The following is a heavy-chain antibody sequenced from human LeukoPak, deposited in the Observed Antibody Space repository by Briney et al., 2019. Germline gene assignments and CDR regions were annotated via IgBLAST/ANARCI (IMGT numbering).Heavy chain of an antibody. CDR1: GFTFSSYG. Sequence: PGGSLRLSCAASGFTFSSYGMHWVRQAPGKGLEWVAFTRYDGSNKYYADSVKGRFTISRDNAKNSLYLQMNSLRAEDTAVYYCARAAYYYDSSGSAFDIWGQGTMVTVSS. CDR3: ARAAYYYDSSGSAFDI. D-gene: IGHD3-22*01. V-gene: IGHV3-30*02. CDR2: TRYDGSNK. J-gene: IGHJ3*02.